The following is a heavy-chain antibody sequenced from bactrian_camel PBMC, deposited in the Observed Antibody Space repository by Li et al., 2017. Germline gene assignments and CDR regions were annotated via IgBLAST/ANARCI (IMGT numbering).Heavy chain of an antibody. CDR1: GFTTSGSC. D-gene: IGHD4*01. Sequence: HVQLVESGGGSVQAGGSLRLSCAASGFTTSGSCMGWFRQAPGKEREEVATINGGGITAYTDSVKGRFTIYKDTAKNTLYLQMNSLKPEGTAMYYCAAVRRWVCYSNSVVGWNYWGQGTQVTVS. CDR2: INGGGIT. V-gene: IGHV3S55*01. J-gene: IGHJ4*01. CDR3: AAVRRWVCYSNSVVGWNY.